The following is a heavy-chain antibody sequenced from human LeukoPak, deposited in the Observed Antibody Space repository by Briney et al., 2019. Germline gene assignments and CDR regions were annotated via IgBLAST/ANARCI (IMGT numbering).Heavy chain of an antibody. J-gene: IGHJ5*02. CDR2: IYYSGST. D-gene: IGHD3-22*01. V-gene: IGHV4-39*01. CDR1: VGSISSNNYY. Sequence: SETLSLTCTVSVGSISSNNYYWGWTRQPPGKGMEWIGSIYYSGSTYYNPSLKSRVTISVDTSKNQFSLKLRSVTAADTTVYYCARHSFPDYYDSSGYPNWFDPWGQGTLVTVSS. CDR3: ARHSFPDYYDSSGYPNWFDP.